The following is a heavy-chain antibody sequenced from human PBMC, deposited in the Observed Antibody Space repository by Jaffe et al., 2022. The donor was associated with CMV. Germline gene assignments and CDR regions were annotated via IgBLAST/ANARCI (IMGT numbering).Heavy chain of an antibody. CDR3: ARMGRPGGYYMDV. V-gene: IGHV3-66*01. J-gene: IGHJ6*03. CDR1: GFTVSKSY. CDR2: IYSGGST. D-gene: IGHD1-1*01. Sequence: EVQLVESGGGLVQPGGSLRVSCAASGFTVSKSYMSWVRQAPGKGLEWVSVIYSGGSTFYADSVKGRFTISRDNSKNTVFLQMNSLRAEDTGVYYCARMGRPGGYYMDVWGKGTTVPVSS.